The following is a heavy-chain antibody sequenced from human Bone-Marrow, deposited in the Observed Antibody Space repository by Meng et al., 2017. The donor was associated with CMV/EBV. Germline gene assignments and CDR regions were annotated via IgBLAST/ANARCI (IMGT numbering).Heavy chain of an antibody. CDR2: IYYSGST. J-gene: IGHJ2*01. CDR3: ASVAIAARCWYFDL. D-gene: IGHD6-6*01. Sequence: GGSISSSSYYWGWIRQPPGKGLEWIGSIYYSGSTYYNPSLKSRVTISVDTSKNQFSLKLSSVTAADTAVYYCASVAIAARCWYFDLWGRGTLVTVSS. CDR1: GGSISSSSYY. V-gene: IGHV4-39*07.